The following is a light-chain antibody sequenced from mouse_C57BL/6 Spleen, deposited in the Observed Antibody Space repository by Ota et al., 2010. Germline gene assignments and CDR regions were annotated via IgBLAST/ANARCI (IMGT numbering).Light chain of an antibody. Sequence: DIVLTQSPASLAVSLGQRATISCRASKSVSTSDYSYMHWYQQKPGQPPKLLIYLASNLESGVPARFSGSGSGTDFTSTSILWRRRMADNLITCQPXWXSFTF. J-gene: IGKJ4*01. CDR1: KSVSTSDYSY. V-gene: IGKV3-12*01. CDR2: LAS. CDR3: QPXWXSFT.